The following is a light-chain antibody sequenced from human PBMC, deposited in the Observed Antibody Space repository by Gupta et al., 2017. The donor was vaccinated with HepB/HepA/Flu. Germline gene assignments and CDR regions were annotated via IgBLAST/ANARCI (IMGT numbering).Light chain of an antibody. Sequence: EIVLTQSPGTLSLSPGQRVSLSCRASQTVRYRYLAWYQQKPGQTPSLLIYGASNRATGVPDRFIGSGSGTDFTLTISRLEPEDVAVYYCQQYDNSPFSFGQGTKLEIK. J-gene: IGKJ2*01. CDR2: GAS. CDR3: QQYDNSPFS. V-gene: IGKV3-20*01. CDR1: QTVRYRY.